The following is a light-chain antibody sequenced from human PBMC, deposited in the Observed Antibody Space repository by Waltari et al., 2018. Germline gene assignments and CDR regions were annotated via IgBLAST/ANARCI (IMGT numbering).Light chain of an antibody. V-gene: IGKV3-15*01. CDR2: GVP. J-gene: IGKJ2*01. CDR3: SQYNDWPYT. CDR1: QSFTRK. Sequence: EIVMTQSPATLSVSPGDRATLSCRASQSFTRKLSWYQQKPGQVPRLLIYGVPTRATGIPARFSGSGSGTEFTLTISSLQSEDSAVYYCSQYNDWPYTFGQGTKLELQ.